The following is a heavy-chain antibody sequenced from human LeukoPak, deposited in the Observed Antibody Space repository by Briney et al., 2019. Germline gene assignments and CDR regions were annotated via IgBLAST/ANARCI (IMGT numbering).Heavy chain of an antibody. J-gene: IGHJ6*02. V-gene: IGHV1-69*13. CDR1: GYTFTSYA. D-gene: IGHD3-10*01. CDR3: ARGMVRNYYYGMDV. Sequence: GASVKVSCKASGYTFTSYAISWVRQAPGQGLEWMGGIIPIFGTANYAQKFQGRVTITADESTSTAYMELSSLRSEDTAVYYCARGMVRNYYYGMDVWGQGTTVTVSS. CDR2: IIPIFGTA.